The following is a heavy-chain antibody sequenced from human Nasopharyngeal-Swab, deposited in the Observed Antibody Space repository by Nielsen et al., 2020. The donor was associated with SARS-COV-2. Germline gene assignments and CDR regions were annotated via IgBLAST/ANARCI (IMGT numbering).Heavy chain of an antibody. Sequence: SETLSLTCTVSGGSISSSSYYWGWIRQPPGKGLEWIGSIYYSGSTYYNPSLKSRVTISVDTSKNQFSLKLSSVTAADTAVYYCAGHQGYYATGFDYWGQGTLVTVSS. V-gene: IGHV4-39*01. J-gene: IGHJ4*02. CDR3: AGHQGYYATGFDY. D-gene: IGHD3-22*01. CDR1: GGSISSSSYY. CDR2: IYYSGST.